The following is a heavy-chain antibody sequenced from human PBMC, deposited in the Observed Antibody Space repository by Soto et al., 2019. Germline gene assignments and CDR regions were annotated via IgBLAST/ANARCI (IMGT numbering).Heavy chain of an antibody. D-gene: IGHD3-3*01. CDR1: GGSISSGGYY. V-gene: IGHV4-31*03. CDR2: IYYSGST. CDR3: ARGLRFLEFSGPGWDY. Sequence: QVQLQESGPGLVKPSQTLSLTCTVSGGSISSGGYYWSWIRQHPGKGLGWIGYIYYSGSTYYNPSLKSRVTISVHTSNIQFSLKLSSVTAADTAVYYCARGLRFLEFSGPGWDYLGQGTLVTVSS. J-gene: IGHJ4*02.